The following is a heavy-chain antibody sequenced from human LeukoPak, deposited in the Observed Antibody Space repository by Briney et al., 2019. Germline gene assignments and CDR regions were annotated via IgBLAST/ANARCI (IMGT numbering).Heavy chain of an antibody. CDR2: IYYSGST. J-gene: IGHJ4*02. CDR1: GGSISSYY. Sequence: SETLSLTCTVSGGSISSYYWSCLRQPPGKGLEWIGYIYYSGSTNYNPSLKSRVTISVDTSKNQFSLKLSSVTAADTAVYYCARHSTSGYYYDFDYWGQGTLVTVSS. V-gene: IGHV4-59*08. CDR3: ARHSTSGYYYDFDY. D-gene: IGHD3-22*01.